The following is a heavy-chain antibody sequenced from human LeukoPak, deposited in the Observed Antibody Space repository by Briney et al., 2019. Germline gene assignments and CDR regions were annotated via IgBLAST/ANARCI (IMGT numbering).Heavy chain of an antibody. CDR1: GDSVSSYY. CDR2: INYSGST. D-gene: IGHD3-10*01. CDR3: ASSPSGTEYFHH. Sequence: PSETLSLTCTVSGDSVSSYYWSWIRQPRGKGLEWIGYINYSGSTNYNPSLKSRVTISGDTSKNQFSLKLGSVTAADTAVYYCASSPSGTEYFHHWGQGTLVTVSS. V-gene: IGHV4-59*08. J-gene: IGHJ1*01.